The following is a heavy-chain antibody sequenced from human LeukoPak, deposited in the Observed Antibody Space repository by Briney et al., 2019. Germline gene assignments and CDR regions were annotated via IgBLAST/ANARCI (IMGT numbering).Heavy chain of an antibody. D-gene: IGHD3-10*01. CDR1: GGSFSGYY. Sequence: SETLSLTCAVYGGSFSGYYWSWIRQPPGKGLEWIGEINHSGSTNYNPSLKSRVTISVDTSKNQFSLKLSSVTAADTAVYYCARGLEITMVRGVTHPFDYWGQGTLVTVSS. V-gene: IGHV4-34*01. J-gene: IGHJ4*02. CDR2: INHSGST. CDR3: ARGLEITMVRGVTHPFDY.